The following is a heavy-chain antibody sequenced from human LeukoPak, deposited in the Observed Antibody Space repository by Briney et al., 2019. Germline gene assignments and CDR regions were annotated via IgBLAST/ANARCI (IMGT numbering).Heavy chain of an antibody. D-gene: IGHD6-6*01. CDR3: ARSIGMTAPFDY. V-gene: IGHV1-46*01. CDR2: INPYGGST. CDR1: GYIFTSYY. J-gene: IGHJ4*02. Sequence: ASVKVSCKASGYIFTSYYIHWVRQASGQGLEWMGIINPYGGSTSYAQNFQGRATMTRDTSTSTVYMELSSLRSEDTAVYYCARSIGMTAPFDYWGQGTLVTVSS.